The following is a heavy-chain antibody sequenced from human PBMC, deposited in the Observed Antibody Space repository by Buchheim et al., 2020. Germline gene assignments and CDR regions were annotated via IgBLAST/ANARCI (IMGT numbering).Heavy chain of an antibody. Sequence: EVQLVESGGGLVQPGGSLRLSCAASGFTFSTYWMSWVRQAPGKGLEWVANINQDGSDKYYVDSVEGRFTISRDNTMNSVSLQMSSLRAEDTAVYYCASHGIFGTSYRCYDDVYFYHGMDVWGQGTT. D-gene: IGHD2-2*01. CDR1: GFTFSTYW. CDR3: ASHGIFGTSYRCYDDVYFYHGMDV. J-gene: IGHJ6*01. CDR2: INQDGSDK. V-gene: IGHV3-7*01.